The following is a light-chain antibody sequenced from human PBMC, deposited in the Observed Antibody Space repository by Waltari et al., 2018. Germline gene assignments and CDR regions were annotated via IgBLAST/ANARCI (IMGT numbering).Light chain of an antibody. CDR3: LQYNDWPPWT. CDR1: QGVTSN. J-gene: IGKJ1*01. V-gene: IGKV3-15*01. Sequence: EIVMTQSPATLSVSPGERATLSCKASQGVTSNLAWYQQKPGQAPRLLIFGASTRAADIPARFSGSGSGTEFTLTISSLQSEDFAVYYCLQYNDWPPWTFGQGTKVEI. CDR2: GAS.